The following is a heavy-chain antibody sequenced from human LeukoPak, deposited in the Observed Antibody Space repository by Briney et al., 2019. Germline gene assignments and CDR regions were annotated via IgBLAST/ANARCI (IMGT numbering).Heavy chain of an antibody. CDR2: IYYSGGT. Sequence: SETLSLTCTVSGGSISSGDYYWSWIRQPPGKGLEWIGYIYYSGGTYYNPSLKSRVTISVDTSKNQFSLKLSSVTAADTAVYYCARTYYYDSSGYYYEKYYFDYWGQGTLVTVSS. J-gene: IGHJ4*02. CDR1: GGSISSGDYY. CDR3: ARTYYYDSSGYYYEKYYFDY. D-gene: IGHD3-22*01. V-gene: IGHV4-30-4*08.